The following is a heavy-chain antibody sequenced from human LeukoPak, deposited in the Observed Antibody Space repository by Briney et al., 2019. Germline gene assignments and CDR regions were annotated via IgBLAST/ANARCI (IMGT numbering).Heavy chain of an antibody. D-gene: IGHD5-18*01. Sequence: GGSLRLSCAASGFTFSSYWMSWVRQAPGKGLEWVANIKQDGSEKYYVDSVKGRFTISRDNAKNSLYLQMNSLRAEDTAVYYCAKHTLLRGYSYGFDYWGQGTLVTVSS. CDR3: AKHTLLRGYSYGFDY. CDR2: IKQDGSEK. J-gene: IGHJ4*02. V-gene: IGHV3-7*03. CDR1: GFTFSSYW.